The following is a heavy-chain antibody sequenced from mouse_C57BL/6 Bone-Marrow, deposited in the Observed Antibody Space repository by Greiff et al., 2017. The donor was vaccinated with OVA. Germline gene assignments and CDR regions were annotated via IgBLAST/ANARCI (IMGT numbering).Heavy chain of an antibody. J-gene: IGHJ3*01. D-gene: IGHD1-1*01. CDR2: IYPRSGNT. CDR1: GYTFTSYG. CDR3: ARSAPIITVVPRFAY. Sequence: VQLQQSGAELARPGASVKLSCKASGYTFTSYGISWVKQRTGQGLEWIGEIYPRSGNTYYNEKFKGKATLTADKSSSTAYMELRSLTSEDSAVYFCARSAPIITVVPRFAYWGQGTLVTVSA. V-gene: IGHV1-81*01.